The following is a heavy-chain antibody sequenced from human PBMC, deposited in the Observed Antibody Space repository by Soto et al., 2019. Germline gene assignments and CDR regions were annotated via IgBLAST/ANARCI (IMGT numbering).Heavy chain of an antibody. CDR2: IYYSGST. D-gene: IGHD3-9*01. CDR1: GGSISSYY. Sequence: SETLSLTCTVSGGSISSYYWSWIRQPPGNGLEWIGYIYYSGSTNYNPSLKSRVTISVDTSKTQFSLKLSSVSAADTAVYYCSRTDYDILTGYYRSYYFDYWGQGTLVTVSS. J-gene: IGHJ4*02. V-gene: IGHV4-59*01. CDR3: SRTDYDILTGYYRSYYFDY.